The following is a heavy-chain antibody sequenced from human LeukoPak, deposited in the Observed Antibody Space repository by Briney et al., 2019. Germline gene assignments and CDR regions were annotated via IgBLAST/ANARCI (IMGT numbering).Heavy chain of an antibody. CDR2: INPNSGGT. J-gene: IGHJ5*01. D-gene: IGHD6-19*01. CDR3: ARDLYPHKFRYSSGWLDWFDS. Sequence: GASVKVSCKASGYTFTGYYMHWVRQAPGQGLEWMGRINPNSGGTNYAQKFQGRVTMTRDTSISTAYMELSRLRSDDTAVYYCARDLYPHKFRYSSGWLDWFDSWGQGTLVTVSS. CDR1: GYTFTGYY. V-gene: IGHV1-2*06.